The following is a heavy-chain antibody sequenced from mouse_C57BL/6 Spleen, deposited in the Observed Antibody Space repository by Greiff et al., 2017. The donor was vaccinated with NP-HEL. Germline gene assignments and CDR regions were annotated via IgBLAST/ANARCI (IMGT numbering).Heavy chain of an antibody. V-gene: IGHV1-82*01. CDR3: AREKVSYVDYAMDY. D-gene: IGHD1-1*01. CDR2: IYPGDGDT. CDR1: GYAFSSSW. Sequence: VQLQQSGPELVKPGASVKISCKASGYAFSSSWMNWVKQRPGKGLEWIGRIYPGDGDTNYNGKFKGKATLTADKSSSTAYMQLSSLTSEDSAVYFCAREKVSYVDYAMDYWGQGTSVTVSS. J-gene: IGHJ4*01.